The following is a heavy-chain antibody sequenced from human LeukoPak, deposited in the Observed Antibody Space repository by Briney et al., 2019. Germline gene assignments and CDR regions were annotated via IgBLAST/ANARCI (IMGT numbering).Heavy chain of an antibody. Sequence: ETLSLTCTVSGGSISSSSYYWGWVRQAPGKGLEWVSAISGSGGSTYYADSVKGRFAISRDNSKNTLYLQMNSLRAEDTAVYYCAKFYLVGATKGGYYFDYWGQGTLVTVSS. CDR1: GGSISSSSYY. CDR2: ISGSGGST. D-gene: IGHD1-26*01. V-gene: IGHV3-23*01. CDR3: AKFYLVGATKGGYYFDY. J-gene: IGHJ4*02.